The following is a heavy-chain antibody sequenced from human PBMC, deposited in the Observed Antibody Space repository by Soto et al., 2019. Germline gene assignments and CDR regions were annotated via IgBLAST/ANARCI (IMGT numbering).Heavy chain of an antibody. CDR2: ISYDGSNK. CDR3: ASVDTAMVTGFYYGMDV. D-gene: IGHD5-18*01. CDR1: GFTFSSYG. J-gene: IGHJ6*02. V-gene: IGHV3-30*03. Sequence: GGSLRLSCAASGFTFSSYGMHWVRQAPGKGLEWVAVISYDGSNKYYADSVKGRFTISRDNSKDTLYLQMNSLGAEDTAVYYCASVDTAMVTGFYYGMDVWGQGTTVTVSS.